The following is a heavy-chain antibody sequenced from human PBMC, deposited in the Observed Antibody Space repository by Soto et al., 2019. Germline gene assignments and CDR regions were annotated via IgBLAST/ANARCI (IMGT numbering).Heavy chain of an antibody. CDR2: INHSGIT. CDR1: GGSFRGYF. V-gene: IGHV4-34*10. J-gene: IGHJ4*02. D-gene: IGHD2-15*01. CDR3: ARRFCSDSYCSYFDY. Sequence: SETLSLTCAVYGGSFRGYFWSWIRQPPGKGLEWIGEINHSGITSYSPSLGSRVTTSVDTPKNQFSLRLRSVTAADTAIYYCARRFCSDSYCSYFDYWGRGTLVTAPQ.